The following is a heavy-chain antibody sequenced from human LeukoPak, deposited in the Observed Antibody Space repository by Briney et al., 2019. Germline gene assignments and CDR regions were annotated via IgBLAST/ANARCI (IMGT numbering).Heavy chain of an antibody. CDR3: ASGLELDY. CDR2: IKQDGSEK. J-gene: IGHJ4*02. CDR1: GFTFRSYW. V-gene: IGHV3-7*03. Sequence: PGGSLRLSCAASGFTFRSYWMRWVRQAPGKGLERVANIKQDGSEKNYVDSVKGRFTISRDNAKNSLYLQMNSLRAEDTAVYYCASGLELDYWGQGTLVTVSS.